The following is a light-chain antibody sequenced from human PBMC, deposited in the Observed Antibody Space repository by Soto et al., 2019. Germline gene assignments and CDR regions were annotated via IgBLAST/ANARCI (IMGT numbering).Light chain of an antibody. CDR1: QGISSN. CDR2: AAS. J-gene: IGKJ5*01. CDR3: QQFNSYPIT. Sequence: DIQLTQSPSFLSASVGDRVTITCRASQGISSNLAWYQQKPGKAPKLLIYAASTLQSGVPSRFSGSGSGTELTITISSLQPEDCETYYCQQFNSYPITFGQGTRLEIK. V-gene: IGKV1-9*01.